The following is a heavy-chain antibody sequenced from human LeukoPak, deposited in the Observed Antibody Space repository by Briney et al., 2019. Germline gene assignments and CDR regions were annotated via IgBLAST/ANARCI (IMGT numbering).Heavy chain of an antibody. D-gene: IGHD6-19*01. CDR2: IRYDGSNK. Sequence: GGSLRLSCAASGFTFSSYGMHWVCQAPGKGLEWVAFIRYDGSNKYYADSVKGRFTISRDNSKNTLYLQMNSLRAEDTAVYYCAKDNLIAVAANFDYWGQGTLVTVSS. CDR1: GFTFSSYG. CDR3: AKDNLIAVAANFDY. V-gene: IGHV3-30*02. J-gene: IGHJ4*02.